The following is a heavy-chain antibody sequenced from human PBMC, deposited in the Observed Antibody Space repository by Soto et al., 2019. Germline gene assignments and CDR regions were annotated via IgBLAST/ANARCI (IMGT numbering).Heavy chain of an antibody. D-gene: IGHD4-17*01. CDR2: GSYSGTT. J-gene: IGHJ4*02. CDR3: ARGATVTQYDY. Sequence: SETLSLTCPDSGFSVNSGSFYWAWIRQPPGKGLEWIGFGSYSGTTNYKPSLKSRVTISVDTSRSQISLKVTSLTAADTAVYYCARGATVTQYDYWGQGTLVNV. V-gene: IGHV4-61*01. CDR1: GFSVNSGSFY.